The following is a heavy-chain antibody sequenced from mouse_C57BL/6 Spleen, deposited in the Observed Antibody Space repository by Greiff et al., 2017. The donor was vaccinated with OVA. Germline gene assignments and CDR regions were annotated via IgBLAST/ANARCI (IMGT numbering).Heavy chain of an antibody. Sequence: EVKLQQSGAELVKPGASVKLSCTASGFNIKDYYMHWVKQRTEQGLEWIGRIDPEDGETTYAPKFQGKATITADTSSNTAYLQLSSLTSEDTAVCYGARDYYYGSSTAWFAYWGQGTLVTVSA. D-gene: IGHD1-1*01. V-gene: IGHV14-2*01. CDR1: GFNIKDYY. CDR3: ARDYYYGSSTAWFAY. CDR2: IDPEDGET. J-gene: IGHJ3*01.